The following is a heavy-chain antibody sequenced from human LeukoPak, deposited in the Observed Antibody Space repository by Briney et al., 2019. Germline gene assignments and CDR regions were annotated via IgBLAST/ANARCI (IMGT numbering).Heavy chain of an antibody. D-gene: IGHD6-19*01. Sequence: GGSLRLSCAASGFTFSSYAMHWVRQAPGKGLEWVAVISYDGSNKNYADPVKGRFTISGDNSKNTLYLQMNSLRAEDTALYYCAREDSSGLDYWGQGTLVTVSS. V-gene: IGHV3-30*04. CDR3: AREDSSGLDY. CDR1: GFTFSSYA. CDR2: ISYDGSNK. J-gene: IGHJ4*02.